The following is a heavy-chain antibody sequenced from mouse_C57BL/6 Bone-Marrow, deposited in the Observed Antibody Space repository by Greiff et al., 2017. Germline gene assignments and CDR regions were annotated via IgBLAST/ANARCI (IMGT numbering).Heavy chain of an antibody. CDR1: GYTFTSYW. Sequence: QVQLQQPGAELVKPGASVKLSCKASGYTFTSYWMHWVKQRPGRGLEWIGRIDPNSGCTKYNEKFKSKATLTVDKPSSTAYMQLSSLTSEDAAVYCCGRHYCGSSPDFDVWGTGATVTVSS. J-gene: IGHJ1*03. D-gene: IGHD1-1*01. CDR2: IDPNSGCT. CDR3: GRHYCGSSPDFDV. V-gene: IGHV1-72*01.